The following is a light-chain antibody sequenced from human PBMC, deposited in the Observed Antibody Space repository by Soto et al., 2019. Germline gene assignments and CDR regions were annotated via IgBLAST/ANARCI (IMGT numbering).Light chain of an antibody. CDR3: QQYNDRLWT. CDR2: GAS. Sequence: EIVFTQSPATLSSFPCDRVTLSSRASQYINTRLAWYQHRPGQAPRLLIYGASNRATGIPDRFSGRGSGTEFTLTITSLQSEDFAVYYCQQYNDRLWTFGQGTKVDIK. V-gene: IGKV3D-15*01. CDR1: QYINTR. J-gene: IGKJ1*01.